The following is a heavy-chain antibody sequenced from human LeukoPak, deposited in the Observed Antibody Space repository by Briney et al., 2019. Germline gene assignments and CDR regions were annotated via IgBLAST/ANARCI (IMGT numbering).Heavy chain of an antibody. D-gene: IGHD3-22*01. J-gene: IGHJ6*03. CDR3: ARVYYYDSSGYFSYYYYMDV. CDR2: IYYSGST. CDR1: GGSISSSSYY. Sequence: SETLSLTCTVSGGSISSSSYYWGWIRQPPGKGLEWIGSIYYSGSTYCNPSLKSRVTISVDTSKNQFSLKLSSVTAADTAVYYCARVYYYDSSGYFSYYYYMDVWGKGTTVTISS. V-gene: IGHV4-39*07.